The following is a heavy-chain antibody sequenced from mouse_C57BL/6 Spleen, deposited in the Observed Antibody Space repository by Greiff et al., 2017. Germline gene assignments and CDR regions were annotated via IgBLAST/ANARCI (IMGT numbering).Heavy chain of an antibody. CDR1: GYSITSGYY. Sequence: VQLQQSGPGLVKPSQSLSLTCSVTGYSITSGYYWNWIRQFPGNKLEWMGYISYDGSNNYNPSLKNRISITRDTSKNQFFLKLNSVTTEDTATYYCARENPYYFDYWGQGTTLTVSS. V-gene: IGHV3-6*01. J-gene: IGHJ2*01. CDR2: ISYDGSN. CDR3: ARENPYYFDY.